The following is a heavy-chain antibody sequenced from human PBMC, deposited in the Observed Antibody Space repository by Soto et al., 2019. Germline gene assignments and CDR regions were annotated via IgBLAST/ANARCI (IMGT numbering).Heavy chain of an antibody. CDR2: ITSDGSGT. CDR1: GFTFSSFW. V-gene: IGHV3-74*01. Sequence: GGSVRLSCAASGFTFSSFWMHWVRQAPGGGPVWVSHITSDGSGTNYADSVKGRFTISRDNAKNTLYLQMNSLRAEDTAVYYCARDRGVTNWFDPWGQGTLVTVSS. J-gene: IGHJ5*02. D-gene: IGHD2-21*02. CDR3: ARDRGVTNWFDP.